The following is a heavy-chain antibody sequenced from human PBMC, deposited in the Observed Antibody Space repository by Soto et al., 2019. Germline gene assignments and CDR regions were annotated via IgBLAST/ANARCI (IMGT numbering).Heavy chain of an antibody. CDR1: GASINNNDYY. V-gene: IGHV4-30-4*01. Sequence: SETLSLTCTVSGASINNNDYYWSWIRQTPGKGLEWIGYVYYSGTTDYIPSLKSRLSMSIDKSQNQFTLKLNSVTAADTATYYCARMSYFYDKWYFDLWGRANLVTVSS. CDR3: ARMSYFYDKWYFDL. D-gene: IGHD3-22*01. CDR2: VYYSGTT. J-gene: IGHJ2*01.